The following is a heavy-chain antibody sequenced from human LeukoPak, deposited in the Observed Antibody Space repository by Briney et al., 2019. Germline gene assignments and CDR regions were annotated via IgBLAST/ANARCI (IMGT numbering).Heavy chain of an antibody. J-gene: IGHJ4*02. Sequence: ASVKVSCKASGYTFTSYAMHWVRQAPGQRLEWMGWINAGNGNTKYSQKFQGRVTITRDTSASTAYMELSSLRSEDTAVYYCARDHWEDSNYGYFDYWGQGTLVTVSS. V-gene: IGHV1-3*01. D-gene: IGHD4-11*01. CDR3: ARDHWEDSNYGYFDY. CDR2: INAGNGNT. CDR1: GYTFTSYA.